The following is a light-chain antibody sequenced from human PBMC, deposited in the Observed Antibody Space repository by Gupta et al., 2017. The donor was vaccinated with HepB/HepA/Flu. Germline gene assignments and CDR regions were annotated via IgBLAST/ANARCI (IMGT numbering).Light chain of an antibody. J-gene: IGKJ1*01. CDR1: QSLSSSY. CDR2: GAF. Sequence: EIVLTQSPGTLSLSPGERATLSCRASQSLSSSYLAWYQQRPGQAPRLLIYGAFSRATGIPDRFSGSGSGTDFTLTISRLEPEDFAVYYCQPYGSSRTFGQGTKVEIK. CDR3: QPYGSSRT. V-gene: IGKV3-20*01.